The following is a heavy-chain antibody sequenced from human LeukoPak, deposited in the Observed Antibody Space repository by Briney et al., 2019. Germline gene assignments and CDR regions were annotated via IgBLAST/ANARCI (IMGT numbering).Heavy chain of an antibody. D-gene: IGHD6-25*01. CDR3: ARRRSPSSGDWFDP. V-gene: IGHV2-5*01. CDR1: GFSLSTSGVG. Sequence: SGPTLVNPTQTLTLTCTFSGFSLSTSGVGVGWFRQPPGGSLEWLAPVYRNDGKYYSPSLRSRLTIAKDTSKNQVVLTMTNMDPVDTATFYCARRRSPSSGDWFDPWGQGTLVTVSS. J-gene: IGHJ5*02. CDR2: VYRNDGK.